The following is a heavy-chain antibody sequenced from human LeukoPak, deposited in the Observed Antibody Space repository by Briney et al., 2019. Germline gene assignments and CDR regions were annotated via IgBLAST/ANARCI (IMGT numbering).Heavy chain of an antibody. CDR3: ARVRQLWLDIMFDY. CDR2: INPNSGGT. D-gene: IGHD5-18*01. J-gene: IGHJ4*02. Sequence: ASVKVSCKASGYTFTGYYMHWVRQAPGQGLERMGWINPNSGGTNYAQKFQGRVTMTRDTSISTAYMELSRLRSDDTAVYYCARVRQLWLDIMFDYWGQGTLVTVSP. V-gene: IGHV1-2*02. CDR1: GYTFTGYY.